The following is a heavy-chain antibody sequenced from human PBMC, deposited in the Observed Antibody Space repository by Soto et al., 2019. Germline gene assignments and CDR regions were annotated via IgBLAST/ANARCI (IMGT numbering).Heavy chain of an antibody. D-gene: IGHD1-7*01. J-gene: IGHJ6*03. V-gene: IGHV6-1*01. CDR1: GESVVYISVV. CDR3: AGTTSLQWYYMDV. CDR2: TYYRSRWYN. Sequence: LIGGVSGESVVYISVVGISIKKSSSGGLEWLGRTYYRSRWYNDYEVSVRSRITINPDTSKNQFSLHLNSVTPEDTALYYCAGTTSLQWYYMDVRGKGTTVPVS.